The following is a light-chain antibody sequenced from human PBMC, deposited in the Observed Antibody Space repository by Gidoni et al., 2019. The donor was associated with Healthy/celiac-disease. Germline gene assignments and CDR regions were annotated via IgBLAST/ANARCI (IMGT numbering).Light chain of an antibody. CDR2: VNS. V-gene: IGLV1-40*01. J-gene: IGLJ3*02. CDR1: SSNIGAGYD. Sequence: QSVLTHPPSVSGAPGQRVTISCTGSSSNIGAGYDVHWYQQLPGTAPKLLIYVNSNRPSGVPDRFAGSKSGTSASLASTGLQAEDEADYYCQSYDSSLSGAFGGGTKLTVL. CDR3: QSYDSSLSGA.